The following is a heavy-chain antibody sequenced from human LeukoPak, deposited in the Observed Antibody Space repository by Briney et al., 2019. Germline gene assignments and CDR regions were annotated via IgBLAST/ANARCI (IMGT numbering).Heavy chain of an antibody. CDR1: GFTFSTYD. CDR2: IKSKKDGGTT. V-gene: IGHV3-15*07. J-gene: IGHJ4*02. Sequence: GGSLRLSCAASGFTFSTYDMHWVRQAPGKGLEWVGRIKSKKDGGTTEFAAPVRGRFTISRDDSQNTLYLQMNSLTSGDTAVYYCTQGSGFYYDYWGQGTLVTVSS. CDR3: TQGSGFYYDY. D-gene: IGHD3-22*01.